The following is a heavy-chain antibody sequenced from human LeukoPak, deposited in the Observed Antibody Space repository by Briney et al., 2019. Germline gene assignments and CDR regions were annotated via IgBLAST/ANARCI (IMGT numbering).Heavy chain of an antibody. V-gene: IGHV3-7*01. Sequence: GGSLRLSCAVSGFTFSNHWMTWVRQAPGKGLEWVANINQKGSEIYYVDSVRGRFTISRDNAKNSLYLQMNRLRAEDTAVYYCARDKGGLKELDYWGQGTLVTVSS. CDR1: GFTFSNHW. D-gene: IGHD2-15*01. CDR3: ARDKGGLKELDY. J-gene: IGHJ4*02. CDR2: INQKGSEI.